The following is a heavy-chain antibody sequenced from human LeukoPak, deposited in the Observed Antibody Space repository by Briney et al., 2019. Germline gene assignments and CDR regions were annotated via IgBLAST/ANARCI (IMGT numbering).Heavy chain of an antibody. CDR3: ARGSTYYYGSGSYYPLLDY. CDR1: GFTFSSYS. D-gene: IGHD3-10*01. J-gene: IGHJ4*02. CDR2: ISSSSSYI. V-gene: IGHV3-21*01. Sequence: GGSLRLSCAASGFTFSSYSMNWVRQAPGKGLEWVSSISSSSSYIYYADSVKGRFTISRDNAKNSLYLQMNSLRAEDTAVYYCARGSTYYYGSGSYYPLLDYWGQGTLVTVSS.